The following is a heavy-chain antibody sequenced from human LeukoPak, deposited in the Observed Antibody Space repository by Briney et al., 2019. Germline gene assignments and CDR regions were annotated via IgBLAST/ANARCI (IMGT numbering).Heavy chain of an antibody. CDR1: GFTFSSYS. D-gene: IGHD3-10*01. Sequence: TGGSLRLSCAASGFTFSSYSMNWVRQAPGKGLEWVSSISSSSSYIYYADSVKGRFTISRDNAKNSPYLQMNSLRAEGTAVYYCARGPQSGYYGSGSIGGAFDIWGQGTMVTVSS. CDR3: ARGPQSGYYGSGSIGGAFDI. V-gene: IGHV3-21*01. CDR2: ISSSSSYI. J-gene: IGHJ3*02.